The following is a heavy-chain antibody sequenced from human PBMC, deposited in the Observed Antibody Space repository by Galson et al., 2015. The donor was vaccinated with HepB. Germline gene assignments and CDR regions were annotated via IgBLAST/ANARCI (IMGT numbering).Heavy chain of an antibody. Sequence: SVKVSCKASGYTFTSYAMHWVRQAPGQRLEWMGWINAGNGNTKYSQKFQGRVTITRDTSASTAYMELSSLRSEDTAVYYCAREELDGDYGRVNWFDPWGQGTLVTVSS. J-gene: IGHJ5*02. CDR1: GYTFTSYA. CDR2: INAGNGNT. D-gene: IGHD4-17*01. CDR3: AREELDGDYGRVNWFDP. V-gene: IGHV1-3*01.